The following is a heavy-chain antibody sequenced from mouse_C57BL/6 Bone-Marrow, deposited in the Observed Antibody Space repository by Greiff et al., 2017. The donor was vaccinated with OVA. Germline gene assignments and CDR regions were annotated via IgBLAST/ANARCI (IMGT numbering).Heavy chain of an antibody. CDR3: GYGSYVPYYAMDY. Sequence: QVQLKQSGAELARPGASVKLSCKASGYTFTSYGISWVKQRTGQGLEWIGEIYPRSGNTYYNEKFKGKATLTADKSSSTAYMELRSLTSEDSAVYFCGYGSYVPYYAMDYWGQGPSVTVSS. V-gene: IGHV1-81*01. D-gene: IGHD1-1*02. CDR2: IYPRSGNT. CDR1: GYTFTSYG. J-gene: IGHJ4*01.